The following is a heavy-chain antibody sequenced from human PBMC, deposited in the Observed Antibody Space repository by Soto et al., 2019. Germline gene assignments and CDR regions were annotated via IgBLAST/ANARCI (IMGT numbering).Heavy chain of an antibody. CDR2: IYRADSDT. J-gene: IGHJ4*02. Sequence: SGYSFTSYWIGWVRQMPGKGLEWMGIIYRADSDTRYSPSFQGQVTISADKSITTVYLQWSSLKASDTAMYYCGGQLGAGAVAVYWGQGTLVTVSS. V-gene: IGHV5-51*01. CDR3: GGQLGAGAVAVY. D-gene: IGHD6-19*01. CDR1: GYSFTSYW.